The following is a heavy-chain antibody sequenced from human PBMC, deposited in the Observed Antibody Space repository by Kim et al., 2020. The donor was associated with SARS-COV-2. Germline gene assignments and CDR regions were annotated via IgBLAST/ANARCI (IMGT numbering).Heavy chain of an antibody. J-gene: IGHJ4*02. CDR1: GGSISSGGYY. CDR3: ARFSYSVAGREN. Sequence: SETLSLTCTVSGGSISSGGYYWSWIRQHPGKGLEWIGYIYNSGSTYYNPSLKSRVTISVDTSKNQFSLKLSSVTAADTAVYYCARFSYSVAGRENWGQGTLVTVSS. D-gene: IGHD6-19*01. V-gene: IGHV4-31*03. CDR2: IYNSGST.